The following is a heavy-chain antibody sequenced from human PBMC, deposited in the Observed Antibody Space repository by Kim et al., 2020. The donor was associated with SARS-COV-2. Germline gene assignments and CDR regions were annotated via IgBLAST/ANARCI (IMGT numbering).Heavy chain of an antibody. J-gene: IGHJ4*02. Sequence: GGSLRLSCAASGFTFSSYAMHWVRQAPGKGLEYVSAISSNGGSTYYANSVKGRFTISRDNSKNTLYLQMGSLRAEDMAVYYCARADYSGWGLDYWGQGTLVTVSS. V-gene: IGHV3-64*01. CDR1: GFTFSSYA. D-gene: IGHD6-19*01. CDR2: ISSNGGST. CDR3: ARADYSGWGLDY.